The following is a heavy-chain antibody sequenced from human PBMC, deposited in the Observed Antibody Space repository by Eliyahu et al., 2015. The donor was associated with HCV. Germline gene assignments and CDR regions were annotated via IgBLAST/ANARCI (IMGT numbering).Heavy chain of an antibody. CDR1: GFTFDDYA. V-gene: IGHV3-9*01. J-gene: IGHJ6*02. Sequence: EVQLVESGGGLVQPGRSLRLSCAASGFTFDDYAXHWVRQAPGKGLEWVSGISWNSGSIGYADSVKGRFTISRDNAKNSLYLQMNSLRAEDTALYYCAKAAGDYYGMDVWGQGTTVTVSS. D-gene: IGHD6-19*01. CDR3: AKAAGDYYGMDV. CDR2: ISWNSGSI.